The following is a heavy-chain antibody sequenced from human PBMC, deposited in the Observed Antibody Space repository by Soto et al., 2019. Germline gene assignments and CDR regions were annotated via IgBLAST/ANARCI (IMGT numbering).Heavy chain of an antibody. CDR3: ARDFYSGSGLYYTDV. D-gene: IGHD3-10*01. J-gene: IGHJ6*03. V-gene: IGHV1-2*04. CDR2: INPNSGGT. CDR1: GYTFTGFY. Sequence: QVQLVQSGAEVKKPGASVKVSCKASGYTFTGFYMHWVRQAPGQGLEWMGWINPNSGGTNYAQKFQGWVTMTRDTSISTAYMELSRRRSDDTAVYYCARDFYSGSGLYYTDVRGKGTTVTVSS.